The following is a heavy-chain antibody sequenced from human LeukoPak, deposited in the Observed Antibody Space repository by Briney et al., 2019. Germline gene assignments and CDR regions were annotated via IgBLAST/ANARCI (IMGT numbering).Heavy chain of an antibody. Sequence: GGSLRLSCAASGSTFSSYAMSWVRQAPGKGLEWVSAISGSGGSTYYADSVKGRFTISRDNSKNSLYLQMNSLRAEDTALYYCAKVTVTPPAWYFDLWGRGTLVTVSS. V-gene: IGHV3-23*01. D-gene: IGHD4-17*01. J-gene: IGHJ2*01. CDR1: GSTFSSYA. CDR2: ISGSGGST. CDR3: AKVTVTPPAWYFDL.